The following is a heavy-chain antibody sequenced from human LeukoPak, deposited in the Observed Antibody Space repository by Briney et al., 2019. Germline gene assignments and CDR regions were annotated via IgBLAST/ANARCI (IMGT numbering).Heavy chain of an antibody. V-gene: IGHV3-21*01. CDR3: ARATNLRFDI. Sequence: GVSVRLSCAASGFTFSSYSMNWVRQAPGKGLEWVSFISSNTTYISYADSVKGRFTIYRDNAKSSLWLQMNSLRAEDTAVYYCARATNLRFDIWGQGTMDT. D-gene: IGHD1-14*01. CDR2: ISSNTTYI. CDR1: GFTFSSYS. J-gene: IGHJ3*02.